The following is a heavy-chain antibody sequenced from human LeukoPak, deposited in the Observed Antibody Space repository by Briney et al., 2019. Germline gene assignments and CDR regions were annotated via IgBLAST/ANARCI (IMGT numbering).Heavy chain of an antibody. J-gene: IGHJ4*02. CDR1: GASIRSGDYY. CDR3: ASGNTVVT. V-gene: IGHV4-30-4*01. D-gene: IGHD4-23*01. Sequence: SETLSLTCTVSGASIRSGDYYWSWIRQPPGKGLEWIGYIYDSGSTYYNPSLKSRITISVDTSENRFSLKLSSVTATDTAVYYCASGNTVVTWGQGTLVTVSS. CDR2: IYDSGST.